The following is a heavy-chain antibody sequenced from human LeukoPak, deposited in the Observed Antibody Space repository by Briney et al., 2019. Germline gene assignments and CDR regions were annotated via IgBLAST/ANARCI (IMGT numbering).Heavy chain of an antibody. CDR1: GGPISSGGYS. CDR2: IYYSVST. CDR3: ARDSGYYYDSSGYSPTSVGYFDY. J-gene: IGHJ4*02. Sequence: SETLSLTCTVSGGPISSGGYSWSWIRQHPGKGLEWIGYIYYSVSTYYNPSLKSRVTISVDTSKNQFPLKLSSVTAADTAVYYCARDSGYYYDSSGYSPTSVGYFDYGGQGTLVTVSS. V-gene: IGHV4-31*03. D-gene: IGHD3-22*01.